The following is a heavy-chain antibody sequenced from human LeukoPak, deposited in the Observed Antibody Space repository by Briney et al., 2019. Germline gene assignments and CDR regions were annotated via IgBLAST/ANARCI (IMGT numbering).Heavy chain of an antibody. CDR2: IKQDGSEK. J-gene: IGHJ6*03. V-gene: IGHV3-7*01. Sequence: GGSLRLSCAASGFTLSSYWMTWVRQAPGKGLEWVANIKQDGSEKYYVDSVKGRFTISRDNAKNSLYLQMNSLRAEDTAVYYCATVRSNYYYYYMDVWGEGTTVTVSS. CDR3: ATVRSNYYYYYMDV. D-gene: IGHD1-14*01. CDR1: GFTLSSYW.